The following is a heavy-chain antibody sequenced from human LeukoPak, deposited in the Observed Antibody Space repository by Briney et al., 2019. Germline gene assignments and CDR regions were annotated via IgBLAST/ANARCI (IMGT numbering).Heavy chain of an antibody. J-gene: IGHJ6*04. V-gene: IGHV4-30-4*01. CDR2: IYYSGST. CDR1: GGSISSGDYY. CDR3: GRAKALLYYYYGMDV. D-gene: IGHD2-15*01. Sequence: PSQTLSLTCTVSGGSISSGDYYWSWIRQPPGKGLEWIGYIYYSGSTYYNPSLKSRVNISVDTSKNQFSLKLSSVTAADTAVYYCGRAKALLYYYYGMDVWGKGTTVTVSS.